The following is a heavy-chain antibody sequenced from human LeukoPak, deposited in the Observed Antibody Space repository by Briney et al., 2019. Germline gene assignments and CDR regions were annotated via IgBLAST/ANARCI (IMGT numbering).Heavy chain of an antibody. D-gene: IGHD2-2*01. CDR2: IIPILGIA. J-gene: IGHJ4*02. V-gene: IGHV1-69*04. Sequence: ASVKVSCKASGGTFSSYAISWVRQAPGQGLEWMGRIIPILGIANYAQKFQGRVTITADKSTSTAYMELRSLTSDDTAVYYCARVGAYCTSTSCLDYWGQGTLVTDSS. CDR3: ARVGAYCTSTSCLDY. CDR1: GGTFSSYA.